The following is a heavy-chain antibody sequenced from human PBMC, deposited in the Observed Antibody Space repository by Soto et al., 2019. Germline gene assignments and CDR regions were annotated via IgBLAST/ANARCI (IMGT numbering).Heavy chain of an antibody. Sequence: APVKVSCKASGYTFTSYDINWVRQATGQGLEWMGWMNPNSGNTGYAQKFQGRVTMTRNTSISTAYMELSSLRSEDTAVYYCARSARPYYYYGMDVWGQGTTVTVSS. J-gene: IGHJ6*02. CDR1: GYTFTSYD. CDR3: ARSARPYYYYGMDV. V-gene: IGHV1-8*01. CDR2: MNPNSGNT. D-gene: IGHD6-6*01.